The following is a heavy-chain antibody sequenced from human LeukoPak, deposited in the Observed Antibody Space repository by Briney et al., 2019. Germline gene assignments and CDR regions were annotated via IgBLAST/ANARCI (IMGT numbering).Heavy chain of an antibody. V-gene: IGHV1-69*13. CDR2: IIPIFPTT. Sequence: ASVKVSCKASGDTFNNYIFSWVRQAPGQGPEWMGAIIPIFPTTNYAQKFQGRVTITADESTTTAYMELSSLRSDDTALYFCATSPLALAAGDAVAFDHWGRGTLVTVSS. CDR3: ATSPLALAAGDAVAFDH. J-gene: IGHJ4*02. D-gene: IGHD6-13*01. CDR1: GDTFNNYI.